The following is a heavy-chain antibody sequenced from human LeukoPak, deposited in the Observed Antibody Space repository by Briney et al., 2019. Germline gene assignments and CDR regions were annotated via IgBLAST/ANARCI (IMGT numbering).Heavy chain of an antibody. V-gene: IGHV4-59*12. CDR2: IYYSGST. D-gene: IGHD3-10*01. CDR3: ARERDYYGSGSYPWDY. Sequence: SETLSLTCTVSGGSISSYYWSWIRQLPGKGLEWIGYIYYSGSTNYNPSLKSRVTISVDTSKNQFSLKLSSVTAADTAVYYCARERDYYGSGSYPWDYWGQGTLVTVSS. CDR1: GGSISSYY. J-gene: IGHJ4*02.